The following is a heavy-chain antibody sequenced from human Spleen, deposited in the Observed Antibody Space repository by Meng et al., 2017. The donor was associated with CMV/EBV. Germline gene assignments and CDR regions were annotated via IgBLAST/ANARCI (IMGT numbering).Heavy chain of an antibody. V-gene: IGHV4-39*07. Sequence: SETLSLTCTVSGGSISSSTYYWGWIRQPPGKGLEWIGSIYYRGGTYYNPSLKSRVPMSVDTSMNHFSLNLSSVTAADTAVYYCARDDFTAQGDYYYYAMDVWGQGTAVTVSS. CDR3: ARDDFTAQGDYYYYAMDV. J-gene: IGHJ6*02. D-gene: IGHD2-21*02. CDR2: IYYRGGT. CDR1: GGSISSSTYY.